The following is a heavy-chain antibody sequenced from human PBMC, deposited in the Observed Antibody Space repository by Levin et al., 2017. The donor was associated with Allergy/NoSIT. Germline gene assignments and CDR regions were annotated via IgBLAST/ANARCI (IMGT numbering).Heavy chain of an antibody. V-gene: IGHV4-59*01. Sequence: TSETLSLTCTVSGGSISSYYWSWIRQPPGKGLEWIGYIYYSGSTNYNPSLKSRVTISVDTSKNQFSLKLSSVTAADTAVYYCARDLSRHSSSRGLFDPWGQGTLVTVSS. CDR3: ARDLSRHSSSRGLFDP. CDR2: IYYSGST. D-gene: IGHD6-13*01. J-gene: IGHJ5*02. CDR1: GGSISSYY.